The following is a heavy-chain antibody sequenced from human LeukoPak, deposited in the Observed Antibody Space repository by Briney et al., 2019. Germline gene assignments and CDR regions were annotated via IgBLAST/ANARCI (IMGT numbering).Heavy chain of an antibody. J-gene: IGHJ4*02. CDR2: INSDGSST. Sequence: PGGSLRLSCAASGFTFSSYWMPWVRQAPGKGLVWVSRINSDGSSTSYADSVKGRFTISRDNAKNTLYLQMNSLRAEDTAGYYCARGGELLRYFDYWGQGTLVTVSS. CDR3: ARGGELLRYFDY. V-gene: IGHV3-74*01. D-gene: IGHD3-10*01. CDR1: GFTFSSYW.